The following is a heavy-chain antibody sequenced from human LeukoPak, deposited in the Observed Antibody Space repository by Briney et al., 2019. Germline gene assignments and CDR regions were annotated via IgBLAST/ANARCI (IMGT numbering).Heavy chain of an antibody. CDR2: INHSGST. Sequence: SETLSLTCAVYGGSFSGYYWSWIRQPPGKGLEWIGEINHSGSTNYNPSLKSRVTISVDTSKNQFSLKLSSVTAADTAVYYCATPGYGDYGYAFDILGQGTMVTVSS. J-gene: IGHJ3*02. CDR3: ATPGYGDYGYAFDI. V-gene: IGHV4-34*01. D-gene: IGHD4-17*01. CDR1: GGSFSGYY.